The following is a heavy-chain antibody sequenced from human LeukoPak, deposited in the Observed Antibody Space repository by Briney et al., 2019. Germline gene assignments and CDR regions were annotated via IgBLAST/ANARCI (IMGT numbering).Heavy chain of an antibody. J-gene: IGHJ4*02. CDR3: ARDYYDSSGYYYSI. CDR2: IYYSGST. V-gene: IGHV4-59*01. Sequence: SSETLSLTCTVSGGSISSYYWSWIRQPPGKGLEWIGYIYYSGSTNYNPSLKSRVTISVDTSKNQFSLKLSSVTAADTAVYYCARDYYDSSGYYYSIWGQGTLVTVSS. D-gene: IGHD3-22*01. CDR1: GGSISSYY.